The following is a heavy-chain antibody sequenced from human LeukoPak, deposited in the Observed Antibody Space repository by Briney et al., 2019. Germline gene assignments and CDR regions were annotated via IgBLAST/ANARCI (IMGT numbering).Heavy chain of an antibody. Sequence: PSETLSLTCTVSGGSISSYYWSWIRQPPGKGLEWIGYIYYSGSTNYNPSLKSRVTISVDTSKNQFSLKLSSVTAADTAVYYCARRIAVAGKAGFDYWGQGTLVTVSS. D-gene: IGHD6-19*01. CDR1: GGSISSYY. CDR2: IYYSGST. J-gene: IGHJ4*02. CDR3: ARRIAVAGKAGFDY. V-gene: IGHV4-59*12.